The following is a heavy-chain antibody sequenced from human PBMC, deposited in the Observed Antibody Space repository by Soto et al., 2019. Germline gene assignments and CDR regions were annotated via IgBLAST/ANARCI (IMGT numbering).Heavy chain of an antibody. D-gene: IGHD2-15*01. CDR3: AHIQTGGCSGGSCYSWFDP. Sequence: QITLKESGPTLVKPTQTLTLTCTFSGFSLSTSGVGVGWIRQPPGKALEWLALIYWDDDKRYSPSLKSRLTITKDTSKNQVVLTMTNMDPVDTATYYCAHIQTGGCSGGSCYSWFDPWGQGTLVTVSS. V-gene: IGHV2-5*02. J-gene: IGHJ5*02. CDR1: GFSLSTSGVG. CDR2: IYWDDDK.